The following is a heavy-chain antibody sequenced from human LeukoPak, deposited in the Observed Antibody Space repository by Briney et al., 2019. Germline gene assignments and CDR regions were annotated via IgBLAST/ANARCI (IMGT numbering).Heavy chain of an antibody. D-gene: IGHD7-27*01. V-gene: IGHV3-33*01. Sequence: GGSLRLSCAASGFTFSSYGMHWVRQAPGKGLEWVAVIWYDASNKYYADSVKGRFTISRDNSKNMLYVEMNSLRAEDTAVYYCVRWGSGKVMDVWGKGTTVTVSP. J-gene: IGHJ6*04. CDR3: VRWGSGKVMDV. CDR2: IWYDASNK. CDR1: GFTFSSYG.